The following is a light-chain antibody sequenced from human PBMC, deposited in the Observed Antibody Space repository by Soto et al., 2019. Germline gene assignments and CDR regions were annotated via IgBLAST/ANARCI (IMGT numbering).Light chain of an antibody. Sequence: QSALTQPPSASGSPGQSVTISCTGTSSDVGGYNYVSWYQQHPGKAPKLMIYEVSKRPSGVPDRFSGSKSGSTASLTISGLQAEDEADYYCCSYAGSRVFGGGTKLTVL. CDR1: SSDVGGYNY. J-gene: IGLJ3*02. CDR3: CSYAGSRV. V-gene: IGLV2-8*01. CDR2: EVS.